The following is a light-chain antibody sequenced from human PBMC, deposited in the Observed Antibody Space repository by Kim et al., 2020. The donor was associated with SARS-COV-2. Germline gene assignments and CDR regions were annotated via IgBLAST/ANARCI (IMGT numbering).Light chain of an antibody. Sequence: QSALTQPASVSGSPGQSITISCTGTSSAVGDNTFVSWYQQHPGKAPKLLIYDVTGRPAGVSDRFSGSKSGNTASLTISGLQAEDEAEYYCNSCTSGSTSVFGTGTKVTVL. CDR2: DVT. V-gene: IGLV2-14*03. CDR3: NSCTSGSTSV. CDR1: SSAVGDNTF. J-gene: IGLJ1*01.